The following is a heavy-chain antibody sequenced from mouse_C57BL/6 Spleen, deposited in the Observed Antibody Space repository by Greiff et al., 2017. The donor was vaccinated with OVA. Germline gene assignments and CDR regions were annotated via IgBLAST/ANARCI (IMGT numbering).Heavy chain of an antibody. CDR3: ARQGDGSYYYAMDY. J-gene: IGHJ4*01. CDR2: ISGGGGNT. CDR1: GFTFSSYT. Sequence: DVMLVESGGGLVKPGGSLKLSCAASGFTFSSYTMSWVRQTPEKRLEWVATISGGGGNTYYPDSVKGRFTISRDNAKNTLYLQMSSLRSEDTALYYCARQGDGSYYYAMDYWGQGTSVTVSS. D-gene: IGHD2-3*01. V-gene: IGHV5-9*01.